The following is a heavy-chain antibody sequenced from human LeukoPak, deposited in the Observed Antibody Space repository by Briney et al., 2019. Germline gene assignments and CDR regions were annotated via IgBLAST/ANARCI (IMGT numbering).Heavy chain of an antibody. V-gene: IGHV3-48*01. J-gene: IGHJ4*02. D-gene: IGHD3-3*01. CDR2: INTGSTTI. Sequence: GGSLRLSCAASGFHFSTYGMNWVRQAPGKGLEWVSYINTGSTTIHHADSVKGRFTISRDNTRNSLFLQMNSLRVEDTAGYFCARVPDDPWSGYFFDCWGQGTPVTVSS. CDR1: GFHFSTYG. CDR3: ARVPDDPWSGYFFDC.